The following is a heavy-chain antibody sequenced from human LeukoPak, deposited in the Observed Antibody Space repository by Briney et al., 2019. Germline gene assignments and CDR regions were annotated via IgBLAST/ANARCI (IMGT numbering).Heavy chain of an antibody. CDR2: IYYSGST. D-gene: IGHD1-14*01. CDR3: ANLRYGYFDY. V-gene: IGHV4-59*08. J-gene: IGHJ4*02. CDR1: GGSISSYY. Sequence: SETLSLTCTVSGGSISSYYWSWIRQPPGKGLEWIGYIYYSGSTNYNPSLKSRVTISVDTSKNQFSLRLSSVTAADTAVYYCANLRYGYFDYWGQGTLVTVSS.